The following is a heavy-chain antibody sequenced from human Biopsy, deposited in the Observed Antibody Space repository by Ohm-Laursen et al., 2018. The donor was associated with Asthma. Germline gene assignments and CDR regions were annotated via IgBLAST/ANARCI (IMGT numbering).Heavy chain of an antibody. CDR2: ISVYNGNT. CDR3: ARAVDYSHYYGIDV. J-gene: IGHJ6*02. V-gene: IGHV1-18*01. Sequence: VSSVKVSCKTSGYTFNSAGITWVRQAPGQGLEWMGWISVYNGNTKVAQKLQDRVTMITDTSTSTAYMESRSPRSDDTAVYFCARAVDYSHYYGIDVWGQGTTVTVS. CDR1: GYTFNSAG. D-gene: IGHD3-10*01.